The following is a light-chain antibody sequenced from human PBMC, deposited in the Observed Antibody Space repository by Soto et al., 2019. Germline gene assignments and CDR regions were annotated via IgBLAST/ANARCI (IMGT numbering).Light chain of an antibody. V-gene: IGLV1-47*01. Sequence: QSVLTQPPSASGTPGQGVTISCSGSTSNIGSNYVYWDQQLPGTAPKLLIYRNNQRPSGVPDRLSGSKSGTSASLAISGLRADDEADYFCATWDDSRNGFYGFGTGTKLTVL. CDR3: ATWDDSRNGFYG. CDR1: TSNIGSNY. J-gene: IGLJ1*01. CDR2: RNN.